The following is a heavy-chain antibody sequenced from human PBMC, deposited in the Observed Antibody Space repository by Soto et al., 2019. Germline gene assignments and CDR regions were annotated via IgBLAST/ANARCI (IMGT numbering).Heavy chain of an antibody. J-gene: IGHJ4*02. D-gene: IGHD6-19*01. CDR3: ATGHSIGWLTLPH. CDR1: GYTFTGYY. Sequence: ASVKVSCKASGYTFTGYYMHWVRQAPGQGLEWMGWINPNSGGTNYAQKFQGWVTMTRDTSISTAYMELSRLKSDDTAVYYCATGHSIGWLTLPHSGQGTLVTVSS. V-gene: IGHV1-2*04. CDR2: INPNSGGT.